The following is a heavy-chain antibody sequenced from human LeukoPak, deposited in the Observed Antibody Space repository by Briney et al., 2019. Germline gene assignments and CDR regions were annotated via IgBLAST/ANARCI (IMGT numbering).Heavy chain of an antibody. D-gene: IGHD3-22*01. Sequence: SVKVSCKASGGTFSSYAISWVRQAPGQGLEWMGGIIPIFGTANYAQKFQGRVTITADESTSTAYMGLSSLRSEDTAVYYCARVGNYYDSSGHYLFDYWGQGTLVTVSS. CDR1: GGTFSSYA. V-gene: IGHV1-69*01. CDR2: IIPIFGTA. J-gene: IGHJ4*02. CDR3: ARVGNYYDSSGHYLFDY.